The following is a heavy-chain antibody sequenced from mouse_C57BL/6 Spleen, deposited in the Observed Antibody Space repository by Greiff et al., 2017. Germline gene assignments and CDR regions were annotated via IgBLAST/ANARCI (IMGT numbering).Heavy chain of an antibody. CDR3: VRLSVVARDYAMDY. Sequence: EVHLVESGGGLVKPGGSLKLSCAASGFAFSDYGMHWVRQAPEKGLEWVAYISSGSSTIYYAGTVKGRFTISRDNAKNTLFLQVTSLRSEDTSMYYWVRLSVVARDYAMDYWGQGTSVTVSS. J-gene: IGHJ4*01. CDR2: ISSGSSTI. V-gene: IGHV5-17*01. D-gene: IGHD1-1*01. CDR1: GFAFSDYG.